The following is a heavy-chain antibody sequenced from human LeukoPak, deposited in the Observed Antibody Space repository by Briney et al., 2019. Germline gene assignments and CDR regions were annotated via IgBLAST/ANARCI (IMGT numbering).Heavy chain of an antibody. CDR2: IYYSGST. CDR1: GGSISSHY. CDR3: ARHKRDFRYPRGRYFDL. D-gene: IGHD2-2*02. V-gene: IGHV4-59*11. J-gene: IGHJ2*01. Sequence: SETLSLTCTVSGGSISSHYWSWIRQPPGKGLEWIGYIYYSGSTNYNPSLKSRVTISVDTSKNQFSLKLSSVTAADTAVYYCARHKRDFRYPRGRYFDLWGRGTLVTVSS.